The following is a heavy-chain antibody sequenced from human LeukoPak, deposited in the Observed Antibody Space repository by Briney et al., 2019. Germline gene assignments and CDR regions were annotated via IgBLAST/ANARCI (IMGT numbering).Heavy chain of an antibody. CDR2: ISAYNGNT. D-gene: IGHD5-12*01. CDR3: ARHILSGYDFDY. J-gene: IGHJ4*02. CDR1: GYTFTSYG. V-gene: IGHV1-18*01. Sequence: GASVKVSCKASGYTFTSYGISWVRQAPGQALEWMGRISAYNGNTNYAHKFEGRVTMATDRSTSTAYMELRSLRSDDTAVYYCARHILSGYDFDYWGQGTLVTVSS.